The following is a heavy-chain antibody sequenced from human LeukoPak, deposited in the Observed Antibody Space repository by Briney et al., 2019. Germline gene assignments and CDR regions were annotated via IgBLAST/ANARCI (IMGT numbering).Heavy chain of an antibody. CDR1: GVNVFSPW. CDR3: VRVLTVMGSGWYGDAFDL. Sequence: GGSLRHSCGASGVNVFSPWMHWVRPVPGKGLERVSWVSPEGDRRYGKPMKGRVTISRDIVENTAVLNMKKIRVEETALDYVVRVLTVMGSGWYGDAFDLWGQGTMVTVSS. D-gene: IGHD6-13*01. V-gene: IGHV3-74*01. CDR2: VSPEGDR. J-gene: IGHJ3*01.